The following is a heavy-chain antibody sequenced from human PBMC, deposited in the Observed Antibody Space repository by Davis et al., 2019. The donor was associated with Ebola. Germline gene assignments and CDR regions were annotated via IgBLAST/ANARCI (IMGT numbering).Heavy chain of an antibody. CDR3: ASIAARRWDYYYYGMDV. CDR1: GFIFSSYS. CDR2: ISSSSSTI. J-gene: IGHJ6*02. Sequence: GGSLRLSCAASGFIFSSYSMNWVRQAPGKGLEWVSYISSSSSTIYYADSVKGRFTISRDNAKNSLYLQMNSLRDEDTAVYYCASIAARRWDYYYYGMDVWGQGTTVTVSS. V-gene: IGHV3-48*02. D-gene: IGHD6-6*01.